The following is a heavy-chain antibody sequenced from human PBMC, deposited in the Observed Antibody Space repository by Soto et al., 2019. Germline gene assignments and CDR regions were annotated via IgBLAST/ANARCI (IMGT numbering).Heavy chain of an antibody. CDR2: IYYTGST. Sequence: PSETLSLTCTVSGDSISNYYWSWIRQPPGNGLVWIGFIYYTGSTNYNPSLKSRVSMLVDTSKNKFSLNLRSVTTADTAVYYCAKGGGPSGSSSFDYWGLGTLVTVSS. CDR1: GDSISNYY. V-gene: IGHV4-59*01. CDR3: AKGGGPSGSSSFDY. D-gene: IGHD3-10*01. J-gene: IGHJ4*02.